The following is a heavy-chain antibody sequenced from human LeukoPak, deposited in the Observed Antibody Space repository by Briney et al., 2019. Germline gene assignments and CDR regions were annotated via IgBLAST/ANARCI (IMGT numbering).Heavy chain of an antibody. Sequence: SETLSLTCTVSGGSISSYYWSWIRQPPGKGLEWIGYIYYGGSTNYNPSLKSRVTISVDTSKNQFSLKLNSVTAADTAVYYCARHADPRDWFDPWGQGTLVTVSS. CDR3: ARHADPRDWFDP. CDR2: IYYGGST. J-gene: IGHJ5*02. V-gene: IGHV4-59*08. CDR1: GGSISSYY.